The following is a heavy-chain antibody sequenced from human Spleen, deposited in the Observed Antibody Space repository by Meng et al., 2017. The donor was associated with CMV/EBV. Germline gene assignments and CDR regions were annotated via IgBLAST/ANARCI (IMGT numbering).Heavy chain of an antibody. CDR3: ARRQGGCSNGVCYSSHYYGMDV. CDR2: IYPGDSDT. Sequence: GESLKISCKGSGYSFTSYWIGWVRQMPGKGLEWMGIIYPGDSDTRYSPSFQGQVTISADKSISTAYLQWSSLKASDTAVYYCARRQGGCSNGVCYSSHYYGMDVWGQGTTVTVSS. J-gene: IGHJ6*02. V-gene: IGHV5-51*01. D-gene: IGHD2-8*01. CDR1: GYSFTSYW.